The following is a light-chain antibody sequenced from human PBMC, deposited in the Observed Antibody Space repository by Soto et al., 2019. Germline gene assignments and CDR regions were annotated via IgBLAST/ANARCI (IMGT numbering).Light chain of an antibody. V-gene: IGLV2-18*02. CDR1: SSDVGSYNR. Sequence: QSALTQPPSVSGSPGQSVTISCTGTSSDVGSYNRVSWYQQPPGTAPKLMIYEVSNRPPGVPDRFSGSKSGNTASLTISGLQAEDEADYYCSSYTSSSYLVFGGGTKLTVL. J-gene: IGLJ2*01. CDR3: SSYTSSSYLV. CDR2: EVS.